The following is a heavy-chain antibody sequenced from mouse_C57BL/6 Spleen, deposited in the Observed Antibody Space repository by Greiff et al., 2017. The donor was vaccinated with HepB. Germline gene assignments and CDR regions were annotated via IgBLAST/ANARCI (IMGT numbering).Heavy chain of an antibody. J-gene: IGHJ2*01. CDR3: ARLGQEYYFDY. D-gene: IGHD3-3*01. CDR2: ISSGSSTI. V-gene: IGHV5-17*01. CDR1: GFTFSDYG. Sequence: EVKLQESGGGLVKPGGSLKLSCAASGFTFSDYGMHWVRQAPEKGLEWVAYISSGSSTIYYADTVKGRFTISRDNAKNTLFLQMTSLRSEDTAMYYCARLGQEYYFDYWGQGTTLTVSS.